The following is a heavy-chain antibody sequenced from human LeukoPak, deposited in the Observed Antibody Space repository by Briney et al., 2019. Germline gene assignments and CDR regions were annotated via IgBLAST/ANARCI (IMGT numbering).Heavy chain of an antibody. CDR1: GFTFSGYA. J-gene: IGHJ4*02. CDR3: ARPTRVVTPYYFDY. D-gene: IGHD4-23*01. Sequence: PGGSLRLSCAASGFTFSGYAMSWVRQAPGKGLEWVSAISGSGGSTYYADSVKGRFTISRDNSKNTLYLQMNSLRAEDTAVYYCARPTRVVTPYYFDYWGQGTLVTVSS. V-gene: IGHV3-23*01. CDR2: ISGSGGST.